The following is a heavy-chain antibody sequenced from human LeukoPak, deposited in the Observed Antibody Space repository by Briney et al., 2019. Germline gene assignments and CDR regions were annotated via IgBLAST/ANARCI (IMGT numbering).Heavy chain of an antibody. Sequence: PGGSMRLSCAASGFTFSSYSMNWVRQAPGKGLEWVSSISSSSSYIYYADSVKGRFTISRDNAKNSLYLQMNSLRAEDTAVYYCARGRPMGADYWGQGTLVTVSS. CDR1: GFTFSSYS. V-gene: IGHV3-21*01. J-gene: IGHJ4*02. D-gene: IGHD3-10*01. CDR2: ISSSSSYI. CDR3: ARGRPMGADY.